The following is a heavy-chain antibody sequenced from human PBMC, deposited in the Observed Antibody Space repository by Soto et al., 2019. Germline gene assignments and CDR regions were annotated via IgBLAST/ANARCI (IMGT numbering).Heavy chain of an antibody. CDR3: AHRPGQPDAFDI. CDR1: GFSLSTSGVG. D-gene: IGHD3-10*01. J-gene: IGHJ3*02. CDR2: IYWDDDK. Sequence: QITLKESGPTLVKPTQTLTLTCTFSGFSLSTSGVGVGWIRQPPGKALEWLVLIYWDDDKRYSPSLKSRLTITKDTSKNQVVLTMTNMDPVDTATYYCAHRPGQPDAFDIWGQGTMVTVSS. V-gene: IGHV2-5*02.